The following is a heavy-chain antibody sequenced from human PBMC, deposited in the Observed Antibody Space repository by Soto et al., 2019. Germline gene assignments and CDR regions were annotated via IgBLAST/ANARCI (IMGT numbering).Heavy chain of an antibody. CDR3: ARDSPDLVPAALVGMDV. CDR1: GFTFSSYA. CDR2: ISYDGSNK. Sequence: QVQLVESGGGVVQPGRSLRLSCAASGFTFSSYAMHWVRQAPGKGLEWVAVISYDGSNKYYADSVKGRFTISRDNSKNTLYLQMTSLGAEDTAVYYCARDSPDLVPAALVGMDVWGQGTTVTVSS. J-gene: IGHJ6*02. V-gene: IGHV3-30-3*01. D-gene: IGHD2-2*01.